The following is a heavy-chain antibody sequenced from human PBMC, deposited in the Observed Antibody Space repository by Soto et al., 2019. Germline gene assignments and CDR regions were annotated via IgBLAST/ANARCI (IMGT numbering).Heavy chain of an antibody. V-gene: IGHV1-18*01. J-gene: IGHJ4*02. D-gene: IGHD2-2*01. Sequence: ASVKVSCKASGYTFTDFGISWVRQAPGQGLEWVGWITANNGDTRYAQKFQDRVTLSTDTSTNTVYMDLTSLTSDDTAVYYCAGEWCTKTSCYGVDYWGQGTQVTVSS. CDR3: AGEWCTKTSCYGVDY. CDR1: GYTFTDFG. CDR2: ITANNGDT.